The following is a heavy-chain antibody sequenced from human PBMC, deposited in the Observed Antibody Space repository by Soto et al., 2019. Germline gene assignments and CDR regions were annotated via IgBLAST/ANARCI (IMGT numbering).Heavy chain of an antibody. CDR3: AKDWARSYCSGGSCYGTDAFDI. CDR1: GFTFSSYA. CDR2: ISGSGGST. J-gene: IGHJ3*02. Sequence: LSLTCAASGFTFSSYAMSWVRQAPGKGLEWVSAISGSGGSTYYADSVKGRFTISRDNSKNTLYLQMNSLRAEDTAVYYCAKDWARSYCSGGSCYGTDAFDIWGQGTMVTVSS. V-gene: IGHV3-23*01. D-gene: IGHD2-15*01.